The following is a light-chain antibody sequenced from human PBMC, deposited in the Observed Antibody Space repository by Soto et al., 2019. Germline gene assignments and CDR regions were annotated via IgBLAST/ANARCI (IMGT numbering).Light chain of an antibody. CDR1: QNIDTW. V-gene: IGKV1-5*03. Sequence: DIQMTQSPSTLSASIGDRITISCRASQNIDTWLAWYQQRPGEAPKLLIYTASNLENGVPSRFSGSGSGTAFTLTISGLQPEDFATYYCQQYSDSSRSFGQGTQVE. CDR3: QQYSDSSRS. CDR2: TAS. J-gene: IGKJ1*01.